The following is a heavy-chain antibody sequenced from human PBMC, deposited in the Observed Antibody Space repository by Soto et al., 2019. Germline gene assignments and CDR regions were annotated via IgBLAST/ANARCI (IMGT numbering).Heavy chain of an antibody. Sequence: QITLKESGPTLVKPTQTLTLTCTFSAFSLSTSGVGVGWIRQPPGKALEWLTFIYWDDDKRYSPSLKSRLTITKDTSNNQVVLTMTNMDPLDTATYYCARLVAAGITYYFDSWGQGTLVTVSS. CDR3: ARLVAAGITYYFDS. V-gene: IGHV2-5*02. D-gene: IGHD2-21*01. CDR1: AFSLSTSGVG. CDR2: IYWDDDK. J-gene: IGHJ4*02.